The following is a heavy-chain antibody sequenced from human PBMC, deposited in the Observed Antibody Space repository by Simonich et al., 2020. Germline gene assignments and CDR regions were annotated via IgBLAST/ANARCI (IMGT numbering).Heavy chain of an antibody. CDR1: GFTFSNPW. J-gene: IGHJ4*02. V-gene: IGHV3-15*01. D-gene: IGHD7-27*01. CDR3: TKGLTGDTNY. Sequence: EVQLVESGGGLVKPGGSLRLSCAASGFTFSNPWMSWVRQATGKGVGWVGRIKSKTDGGTTDYAAPVKGRFTISRDDSKNTLYLQMNSLKTEDTAVYYCTKGLTGDTNYWGQGTLVTVSS. CDR2: IKSKTDGGTT.